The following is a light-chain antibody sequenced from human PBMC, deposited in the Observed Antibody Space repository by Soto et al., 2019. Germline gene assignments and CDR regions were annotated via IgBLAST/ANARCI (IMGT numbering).Light chain of an antibody. J-gene: IGKJ2*01. CDR2: GAS. CDR1: QSVTTQ. V-gene: IGKV3-20*01. Sequence: IVLTQSPGTLSLSPGERATLSCRASQSVTTQLAWYQQKPGQAPRLIIHGASSRATGVPDRITGSGSGTDFTLTINRLEPEDFAVYYCHHYGSSPYTFGLGTKLEIK. CDR3: HHYGSSPYT.